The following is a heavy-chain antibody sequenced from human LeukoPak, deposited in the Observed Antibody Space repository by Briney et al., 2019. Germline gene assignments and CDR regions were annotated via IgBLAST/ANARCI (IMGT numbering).Heavy chain of an antibody. V-gene: IGHV3-30*02. J-gene: IGHJ4*02. CDR2: IRYDGSNK. CDR1: GFTFSSYA. Sequence: PGGSLRLSCAVSGFTFSSYAMSWVRQTPGKGLEWVAFIRYDGSNKYYADSVKGRFTISRDNSKNTLYLQMNSLRAEDTAVYYCAKDKGYYDSSGYYPLDYWGQGTLVTVSS. D-gene: IGHD3-22*01. CDR3: AKDKGYYDSSGYYPLDY.